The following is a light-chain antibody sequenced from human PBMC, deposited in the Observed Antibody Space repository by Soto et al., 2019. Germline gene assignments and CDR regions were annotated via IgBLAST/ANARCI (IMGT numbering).Light chain of an antibody. V-gene: IGKV1-39*01. CDR3: QESYSFPPELT. Sequence: DIQLTQSPSSLSASVGDRVTITCRASQSIDNYLNWYQQKSGKAPKLLISVASTLQRGVPSRFRGSGSGTDFTLSISSLQPEDFATYFCQESYSFPPELTFGGGTKVDIK. J-gene: IGKJ4*01. CDR2: VAS. CDR1: QSIDNY.